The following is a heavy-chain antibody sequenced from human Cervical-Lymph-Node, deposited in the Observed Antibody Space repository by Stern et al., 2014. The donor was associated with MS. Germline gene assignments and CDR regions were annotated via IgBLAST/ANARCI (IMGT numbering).Heavy chain of an antibody. Sequence: MQLVESGGGVVQPGRSLRLSCSPSGFAFSTYGMHWVRQAPGKGLEWVALISFDGAKAYYADSVKGRFTISRDNSKNTLYLQMKSLRGEDTAVYYCARGSDWYPLDYWGQGTLVTVSS. CDR3: ARGSDWYPLDY. V-gene: IGHV3-30*03. CDR2: ISFDGAKA. D-gene: IGHD6-19*01. CDR1: GFAFSTYG. J-gene: IGHJ4*02.